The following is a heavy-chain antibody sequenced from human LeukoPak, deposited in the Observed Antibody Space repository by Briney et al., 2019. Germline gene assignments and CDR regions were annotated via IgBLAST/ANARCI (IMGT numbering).Heavy chain of an antibody. J-gene: IGHJ4*02. CDR2: IWYDGSNK. D-gene: IGHD3-3*01. Sequence: PGGSLRLSCAASGFTFSSYGMHWVRQAPGKGLEWVAVIWYDGSNKYYADSVKGRFTISRDNSKNTLYLQMNSLRAEDTAVYYCARDQAFRLLDYWGQGTLVTVSS. V-gene: IGHV3-33*01. CDR3: ARDQAFRLLDY. CDR1: GFTFSSYG.